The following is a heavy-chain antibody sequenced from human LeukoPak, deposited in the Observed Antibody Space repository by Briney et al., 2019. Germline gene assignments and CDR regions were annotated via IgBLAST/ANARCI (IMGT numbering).Heavy chain of an antibody. CDR3: ARAVGYGGYYFDY. Sequence: PSETLSLTCAVSGGSISSGGYSWSWIRQPPGKGLEWIGYIYHSGSTYYNPSLKSRVTISVDRSKNQFSLKLSSVTAADTAVYYCARAVGYGGYYFDYWGQGTLVTVSS. CDR2: IYHSGST. J-gene: IGHJ4*02. V-gene: IGHV4-30-2*01. D-gene: IGHD3-10*01. CDR1: GGSISSGGYS.